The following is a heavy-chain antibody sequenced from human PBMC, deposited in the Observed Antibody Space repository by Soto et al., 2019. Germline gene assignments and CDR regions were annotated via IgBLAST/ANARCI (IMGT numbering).Heavy chain of an antibody. J-gene: IGHJ5*02. V-gene: IGHV4-31*03. CDR3: ARDPSSSGRNGHT. CDR1: GGSISSGGYY. Sequence: PSETLSLTCTVSGGSISSGGYYLRWIRQHPGKGLEWIGYIYYSGSTYYNPSLKSRVTISVDTSKNQFSLKLSSVTAADTAVYYCARDPSSSGRNGHTWGQGTLVTVSS. CDR2: IYYSGST. D-gene: IGHD3-22*01.